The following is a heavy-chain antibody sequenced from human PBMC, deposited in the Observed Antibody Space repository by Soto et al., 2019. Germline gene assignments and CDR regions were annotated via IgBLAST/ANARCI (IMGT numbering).Heavy chain of an antibody. CDR3: ARASYSGYESYYYYYYGMDV. J-gene: IGHJ6*02. D-gene: IGHD5-12*01. V-gene: IGHV5-51*01. CDR2: IYPGDSDT. Sequence: PGDSLKISCKGSGYSFTSYWIGWVRQMPGKGLEWMGIIYPGDSDTRYSPSFQGQVTISADKSISTAYLQWSSLKASDTAMYYCARASYSGYESYYYYYYGMDVWGQGTTVTVSS. CDR1: GYSFTSYW.